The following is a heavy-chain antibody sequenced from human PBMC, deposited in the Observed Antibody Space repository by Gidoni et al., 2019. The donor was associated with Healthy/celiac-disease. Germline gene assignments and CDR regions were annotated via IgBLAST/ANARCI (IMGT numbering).Heavy chain of an antibody. V-gene: IGHV4-34*01. CDR1: GGSFSGYY. J-gene: IGHJ6*02. D-gene: IGHD3-10*01. CDR3: ARVRGSGSYYTYYYYGMDV. Sequence: QVQLQQWGAGPLKPSETLSLTCAVFGGSFSGYYWSWIRQPPGTGLEWIGEINHSGSTNYNPSLKSRVTISVDTSKNQFSLKLSSVTAADTAVYYCARVRGSGSYYTYYYYGMDVWGQGTTVTVSS. CDR2: INHSGST.